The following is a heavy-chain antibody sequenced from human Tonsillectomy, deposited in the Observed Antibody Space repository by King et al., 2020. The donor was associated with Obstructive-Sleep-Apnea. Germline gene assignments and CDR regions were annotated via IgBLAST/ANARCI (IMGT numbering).Heavy chain of an antibody. V-gene: IGHV4-39*01. D-gene: IGHD2-15*01. CDR1: AGSISSSNYY. CDR2: IYDSGRT. Sequence: QLQESGPGLLKPSETLSLTCNVSAGSISSSNYYWAWIRQPPGKGLEWIGGIYDSGRTYYNPSLKRRVTISVDTSKNLFSLNLRSVTATDTAIYFCARLPWLVVADDYWGQGTLVTVSS. CDR3: ARLPWLVVADDY. J-gene: IGHJ4*02.